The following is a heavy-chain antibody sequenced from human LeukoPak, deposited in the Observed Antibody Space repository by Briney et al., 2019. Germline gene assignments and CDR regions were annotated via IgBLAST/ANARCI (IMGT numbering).Heavy chain of an antibody. V-gene: IGHV4-39*07. CDR1: SGSISTSNYY. D-gene: IGHD2-8*01. CDR2: IFYSGST. Sequence: SETLSLTCTVSSGSISTSNYYWGWVRQPPGKALEWIGNIFYSGSTYYSPSLKSRVTISLDTSKNQFSLKLSSVTAADTAVYYCARSLSYYYYYMDVWGKGTTVTVSS. J-gene: IGHJ6*03. CDR3: ARSLSYYYYYMDV.